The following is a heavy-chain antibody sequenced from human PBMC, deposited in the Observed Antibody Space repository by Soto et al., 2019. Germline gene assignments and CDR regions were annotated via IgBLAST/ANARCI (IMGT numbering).Heavy chain of an antibody. CDR3: VLWVRGLLNY. J-gene: IGHJ4*02. CDR2: CRSRADNYAT. V-gene: IGHV3-72*01. CDR1: GITFSDHD. Sequence: EVQLVESGGGLVQPGGSLRLSCATSGITFSDHDMDWVRQAPGKGLEWLGRCRSRADNYATDYAASVKGRFTFSRDDSKSSLSLQMRSLRTGDTAMYYCVLWVRGLLNYWGQGPLVTVSS. D-gene: IGHD3-10*01.